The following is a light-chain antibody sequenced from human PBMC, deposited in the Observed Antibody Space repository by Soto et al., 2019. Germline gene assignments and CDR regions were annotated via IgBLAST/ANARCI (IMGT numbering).Light chain of an antibody. CDR2: DAS. J-gene: IGKJ4*01. CDR1: QSVSNN. Sequence: EIVMTQSPVTLSVSPGERATLSCRASQSVSNNLAWYQQKPGQAPRLLIYDASTRATGIPARFSGSWSGTEFTLTISSLQSEDFAVYYCQQYNSWPLTFGGGTKVEIK. V-gene: IGKV3-15*01. CDR3: QQYNSWPLT.